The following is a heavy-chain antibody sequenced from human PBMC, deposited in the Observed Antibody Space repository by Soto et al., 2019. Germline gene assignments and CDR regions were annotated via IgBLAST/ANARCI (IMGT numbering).Heavy chain of an antibody. V-gene: IGHV3-30*03. Sequence: QVQLVESGGGVVRPGKSLTLSCTGSGFAFGGFGIHWVRQTPGKGLEWLAMTSSDGSNKYLADSVKGRFTVSRDMSRTMVFLQMDSLRLEDPAVYYCWGGGDVLDYWGRGALVTVSS. CDR1: GFAFGGFG. CDR2: TSSDGSNK. CDR3: WGGGDVLDY. J-gene: IGHJ4*02. D-gene: IGHD3-16*01.